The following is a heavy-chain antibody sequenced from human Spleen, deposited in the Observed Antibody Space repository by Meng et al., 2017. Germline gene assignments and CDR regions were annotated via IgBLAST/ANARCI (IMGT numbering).Heavy chain of an antibody. CDR1: GGSFSDYY. J-gene: IGHJ4*02. V-gene: IGHV4-34*01. Sequence: GSLRLSCVVSGGSFSDYYWSWIRQPPGKGLEWIGEINHSGSTNYNPSLESRVTISVDTSKNQFSLKLSSVTAADTAVYYCARGSSSWSFLFDYWGQGSLVTVSS. D-gene: IGHD6-13*01. CDR3: ARGSSSWSFLFDY. CDR2: INHSGST.